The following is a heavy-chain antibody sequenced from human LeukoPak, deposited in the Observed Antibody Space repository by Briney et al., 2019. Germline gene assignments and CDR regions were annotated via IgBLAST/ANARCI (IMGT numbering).Heavy chain of an antibody. CDR2: IYYTGAT. CDR1: GGSISSYY. J-gene: IGHJ4*02. D-gene: IGHD6-19*01. CDR3: ARYGGSGWVIDN. Sequence: SETLSLTCTVSGGSISSYYWTWVRQPPGKGLEWIGYIYYTGATSYNPSLKSRVTISVDTSKKQFSLKLTSVTAADTAVYYCARYGGSGWVIDNWGQGTLVTVSS. V-gene: IGHV4-59*08.